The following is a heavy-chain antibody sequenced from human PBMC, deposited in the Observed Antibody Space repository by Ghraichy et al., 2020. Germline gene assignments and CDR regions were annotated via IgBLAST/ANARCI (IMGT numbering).Heavy chain of an antibody. V-gene: IGHV3-21*06. D-gene: IGHD3-10*01. CDR3: ARDLARVFFGSGSPTPAWFDP. CDR1: GFAFNTYN. J-gene: IGHJ5*02. CDR2: ISRLNTFI. Sequence: LTCAASGFAFNTYNMNWVRQAPGKGLEWVSSISRLNTFIYYADSVKGRFTISRDDTKNSLYLQMNNLTLEDTAVYYCARDLARVFFGSGSPTPAWFDPWGQGTLVTVSS.